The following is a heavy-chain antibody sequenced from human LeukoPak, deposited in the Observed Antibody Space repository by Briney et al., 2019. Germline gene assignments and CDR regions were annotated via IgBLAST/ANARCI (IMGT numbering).Heavy chain of an antibody. V-gene: IGHV3-48*03. CDR1: GFTFSSYE. D-gene: IGHD2/OR15-2a*01. Sequence: PGGSLRLSCAASGFTFSSYEMNWVRQAPGKGLEWVSYISSSGSTIYYADSVKGRFTISRGNAKNSLYLQMNSLRAEDTAVYYCARDKEYPELDYWGQGTLVTVSS. CDR3: ARDKEYPELDY. CDR2: ISSSGSTI. J-gene: IGHJ4*02.